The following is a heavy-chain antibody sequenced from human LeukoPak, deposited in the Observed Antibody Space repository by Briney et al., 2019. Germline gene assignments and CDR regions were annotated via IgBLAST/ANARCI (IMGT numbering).Heavy chain of an antibody. Sequence: GGSLRLSCAASGFTFSSYAMSWVRQAPGKGLEWVSAISGSGGSTYYADSVKGRFTISRDNSENTLYLQMNSLRAEDTAVYYCAKVLSSWYDMDVWGQGTTVTVSS. CDR3: AKVLSSWYDMDV. CDR1: GFTFSSYA. V-gene: IGHV3-23*01. J-gene: IGHJ6*02. CDR2: ISGSGGST. D-gene: IGHD6-13*01.